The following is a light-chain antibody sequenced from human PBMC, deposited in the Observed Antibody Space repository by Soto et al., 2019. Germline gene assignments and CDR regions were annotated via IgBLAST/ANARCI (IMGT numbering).Light chain of an antibody. CDR2: EVS. Sequence: QSVLTQPPSASGSPGQSVTISCTGTSSDVGVYNYVSWYQQHPGKAPKLMIFEVSKRPSGVPDRFSGSKSGNTASLTVSGLLTEDEADYYCSSYAGSNNLVFGGGTKLTVL. V-gene: IGLV2-8*01. J-gene: IGLJ2*01. CDR1: SSDVGVYNY. CDR3: SSYAGSNNLV.